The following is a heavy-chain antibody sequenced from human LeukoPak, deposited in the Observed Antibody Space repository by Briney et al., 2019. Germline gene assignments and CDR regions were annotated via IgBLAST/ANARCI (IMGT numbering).Heavy chain of an antibody. CDR3: AKHFDY. Sequence: GGSLRLSCAASGFTFSSYGMHWVRQAPGKGLEWVAVISYDGSNKYYADSVKGRFTISRDNSKNTLYLQMNRLRAEDTAVYYCAKHFDYWGQGALVTVSS. CDR2: ISYDGSNK. V-gene: IGHV3-30*18. J-gene: IGHJ4*02. CDR1: GFTFSSYG.